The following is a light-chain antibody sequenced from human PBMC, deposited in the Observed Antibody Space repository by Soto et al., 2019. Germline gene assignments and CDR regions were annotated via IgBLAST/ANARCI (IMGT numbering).Light chain of an antibody. V-gene: IGLV2-14*01. Sequence: QSVLTQPASVSGSPGQLITISCTGTSSDVGGYNYVSWYQQHPGKAPKLMIYDASNRPSGVSNRFSGSKSGNTASLNISGLQAEDEADYYCSSYTSSSTLVVFGGGTKVTVL. J-gene: IGLJ2*01. CDR2: DAS. CDR1: SSDVGGYNY. CDR3: SSYTSSSTLVV.